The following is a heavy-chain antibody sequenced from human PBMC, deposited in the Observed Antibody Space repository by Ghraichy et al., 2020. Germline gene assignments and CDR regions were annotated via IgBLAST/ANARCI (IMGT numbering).Heavy chain of an antibody. J-gene: IGHJ4*02. CDR3: ARGSYIAGPGY. CDR2: MNPNSGNT. Sequence: ASVKVSCKIGRAHVCSPDTFRNLVCPVQGEKKKGWMNPNSGNTVYAQKFQGRVTMTRNTSISTAYMELSSLTSEDTAVYYCARGSYIAGPGYWGQGTLVTVSS. V-gene: IGHV1-8*01. D-gene: IGHD2-15*01. CDR1: RAHVCSPD.